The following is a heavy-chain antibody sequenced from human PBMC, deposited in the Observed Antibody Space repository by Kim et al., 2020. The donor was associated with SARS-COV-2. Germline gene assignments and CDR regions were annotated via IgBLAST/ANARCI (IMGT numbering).Heavy chain of an antibody. J-gene: IGHJ4*02. CDR2: ISGSGGST. CDR3: AKVWGVLLWFGELLPHFDY. V-gene: IGHV3-23*01. D-gene: IGHD3-10*01. CDR1: GFTFSSYA. Sequence: GGSLRLSCAASGFTFSSYAMSWVRQAPGKGLEWVSAISGSGGSTYYADSVKGRFTISRDNSKNTLYLQMNSLRAEDTAVYYCAKVWGVLLWFGELLPHFDYWGQGTLVTVSS.